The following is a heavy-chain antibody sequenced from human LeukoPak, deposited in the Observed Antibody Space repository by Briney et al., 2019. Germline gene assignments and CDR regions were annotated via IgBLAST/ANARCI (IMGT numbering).Heavy chain of an antibody. D-gene: IGHD2-15*01. V-gene: IGHV3-30*04. CDR1: GFTFSSYA. J-gene: IGHJ6*03. CDR2: ISYDGSNK. Sequence: GGSLRLSCAASGFTFSSYAMHWVRQAPGKGLEWVAVISYDGSNKYYADSVKGRFTISRDNSKNTLYLQMNSLRAEDTAVYYCAKDGQDIVVVVAAANYYYHYMDVWGKGTTVTISS. CDR3: AKDGQDIVVVVAAANYYYHYMDV.